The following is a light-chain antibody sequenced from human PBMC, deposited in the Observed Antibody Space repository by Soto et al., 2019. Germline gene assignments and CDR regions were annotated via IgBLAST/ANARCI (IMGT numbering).Light chain of an antibody. V-gene: IGKV3-20*01. CDR2: DAS. CDR1: QSVSGY. Sequence: EIVLTQSPATLSLSPGERATLSCRASQSVSGYLAWYQQKPGQAPRLLISDASSRAAGIPDRFSGSGSGTDFSLTIIRLEPEDFAVYYCQQYGTSPQTFGQGTRLEIK. J-gene: IGKJ5*01. CDR3: QQYGTSPQT.